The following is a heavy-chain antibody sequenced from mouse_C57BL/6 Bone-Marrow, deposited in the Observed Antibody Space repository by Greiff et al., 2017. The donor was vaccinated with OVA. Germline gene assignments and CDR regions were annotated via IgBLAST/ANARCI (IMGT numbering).Heavy chain of an antibody. Sequence: EVKLQESGAELVRPGASVKLSCTASGFNIKDDYMHWVKQRPEQGLEWIGWIDPENGDTEYASKFQGKATITADTASNTAYLQLSSLTSEDTAVYYCTTRDSLHFDYWGQGTTLTVSS. CDR2: IDPENGDT. CDR1: GFNIKDDY. J-gene: IGHJ2*01. D-gene: IGHD2-10*01. CDR3: TTRDSLHFDY. V-gene: IGHV14-4*01.